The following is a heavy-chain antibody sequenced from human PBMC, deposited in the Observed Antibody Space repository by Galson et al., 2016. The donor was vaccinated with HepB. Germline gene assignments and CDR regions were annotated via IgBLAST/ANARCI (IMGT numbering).Heavy chain of an antibody. V-gene: IGHV3-15*01. CDR1: GFTFSNAW. J-gene: IGHJ4*02. Sequence: SLRLSCAASGFTFSNAWMSWIRQAPGKGLEWVGRIMSIIDGGTAIYATPVKVRFTISRDDSKTTLYLQMNSLKTEDTAVYYCTAQRGAGYWGQGTLVTVAS. CDR3: TAQRGAGY. D-gene: IGHD3-16*01. CDR2: IMSIIDGGTA.